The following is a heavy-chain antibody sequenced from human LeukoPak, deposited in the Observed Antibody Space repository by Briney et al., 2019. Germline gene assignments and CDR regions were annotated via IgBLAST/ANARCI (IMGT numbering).Heavy chain of an antibody. D-gene: IGHD5-18*01. CDR2: ISGSGGDT. V-gene: IGHV3-23*01. Sequence: SGGSLRLSCAASGFTFSNYAMNWVRQAPGKGLEWVSAISGSGGDTYYADSVKGRLTISRDNSENTLYLQMNSLRAEDTAVYYCARSFRYNSGSDYWGQGTLVTVSS. CDR3: ARSFRYNSGSDY. J-gene: IGHJ4*02. CDR1: GFTFSNYA.